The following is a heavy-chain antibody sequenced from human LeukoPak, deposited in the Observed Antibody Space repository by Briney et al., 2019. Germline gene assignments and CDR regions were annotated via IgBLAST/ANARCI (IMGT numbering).Heavy chain of an antibody. Sequence: GGSLKLSCAASGFTFSSYSMNWVRQAPGKGLEWVSSISSSSSYIYYADSVKGRFTISRDNAKNSLYLQMNSLRAEDTAVYYCAREGTTSWFDPWGQGTLVTVSS. J-gene: IGHJ5*02. V-gene: IGHV3-21*01. D-gene: IGHD4-17*01. CDR2: ISSSSSYI. CDR1: GFTFSSYS. CDR3: AREGTTSWFDP.